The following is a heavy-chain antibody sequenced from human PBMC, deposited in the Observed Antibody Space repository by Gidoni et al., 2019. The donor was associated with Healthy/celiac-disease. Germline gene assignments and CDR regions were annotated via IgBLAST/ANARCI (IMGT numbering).Heavy chain of an antibody. CDR2: INHSGST. J-gene: IGHJ6*03. CDR3: ARGRKPLYCSGGSCYSPYYYYMDV. V-gene: IGHV4-34*01. D-gene: IGHD2-15*01. CDR1: GGSLRVYY. Sequence: QVQLQQWGAGLLKPSETLSLTCAVYGGSLRVYYGCGFRWPPGKGLVWIGEINHSGSTNYNPSLKSRVTISVDTSKNQFSLKLSSVTAADTAVYYCARGRKPLYCSGGSCYSPYYYYMDVWGKGTTVTVSS.